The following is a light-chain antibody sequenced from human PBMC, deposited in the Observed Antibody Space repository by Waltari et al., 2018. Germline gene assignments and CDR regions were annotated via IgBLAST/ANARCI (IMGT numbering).Light chain of an antibody. V-gene: IGLV1-51*02. Sequence: QSVLTPPPSVSAAPGQKVSISCSGSTSNIGNNYVSWYQQFPGEAPKFLIYGKYKRTAGILDRLSGSKSGPSATLDITGLQTGDEAVYYCGTWDNTLSAVFGGGTKVTVL. J-gene: IGLJ2*01. CDR3: GTWDNTLSAV. CDR2: GKY. CDR1: TSNIGNNY.